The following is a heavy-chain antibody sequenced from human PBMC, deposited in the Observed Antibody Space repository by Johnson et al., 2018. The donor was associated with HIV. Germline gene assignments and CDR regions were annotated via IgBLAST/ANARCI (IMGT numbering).Heavy chain of an antibody. Sequence: QVHLVESGGGLVKPGGSLRLSCAASGFTFTSYGMHWVRQAPGKGLAWVAFIRYDGSNKYYADSVKGRFTISRDNSKNTLYLQMGSLRAEDMAVYYCARGALSPAAPDAFDIWGQGAMVTVSS. CDR3: ARGALSPAAPDAFDI. J-gene: IGHJ3*02. CDR2: IRYDGSNK. D-gene: IGHD6-13*01. CDR1: GFTFTSYG. V-gene: IGHV3-30*02.